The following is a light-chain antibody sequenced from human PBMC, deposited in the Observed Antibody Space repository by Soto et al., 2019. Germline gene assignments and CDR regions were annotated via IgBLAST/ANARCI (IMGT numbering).Light chain of an antibody. CDR1: SSDVGNYNF. V-gene: IGLV2-8*01. CDR2: QVS. J-gene: IGLJ2*01. CDR3: SSFADSPVV. Sequence: QSALTQPPSASGSPGQSVTISCTGTSSDVGNYNFVSWYQHHPGKAPKLMIYQVSRRPSGVPDRFSGSKSGNTASLTVSGLQAEDEADYYCSSFADSPVVFGGGTKVTVL.